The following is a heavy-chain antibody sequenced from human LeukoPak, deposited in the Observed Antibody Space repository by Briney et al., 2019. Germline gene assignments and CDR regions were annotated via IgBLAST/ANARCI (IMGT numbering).Heavy chain of an antibody. V-gene: IGHV1-2*02. Sequence: ASVKVSCKASGYTFTGYYMHWVRQAPGQGLEWMGWINPNSGGTNCAKKFQGRVTMTRDTSISTAYMELSRLRSDDTAVYYCARGYCSGGSCYHNWFDPWGQGTLVTVSS. CDR3: ARGYCSGGSCYHNWFDP. CDR1: GYTFTGYY. J-gene: IGHJ5*02. CDR2: INPNSGGT. D-gene: IGHD2-15*01.